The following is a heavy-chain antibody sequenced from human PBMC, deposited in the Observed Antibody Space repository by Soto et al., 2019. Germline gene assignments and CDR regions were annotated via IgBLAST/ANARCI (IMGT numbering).Heavy chain of an antibody. CDR3: TGDRNNRVWYKY. V-gene: IGHV4-59*01. CDR2: VHNSGST. J-gene: IGHJ4*02. Sequence: QVQLQESGPGLVKPSETLSLSCTVSGDPISRYHWSWIRQTPGKGLEWIGYVHNSGSTSYNPSLTSRVAISIDTSRKQFSLRLRSVTAADPAVYYCTGDRNNRVWYKYWGQGTLVTVSS. D-gene: IGHD6-19*01. CDR1: GDPISRYH.